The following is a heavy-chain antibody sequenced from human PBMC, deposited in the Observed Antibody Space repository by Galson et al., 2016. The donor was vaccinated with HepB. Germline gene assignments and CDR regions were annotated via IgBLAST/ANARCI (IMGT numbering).Heavy chain of an antibody. CDR1: GYTFTSHY. J-gene: IGHJ4*02. Sequence: SVKVSCKASGYTFTSHYVHWVRQAPGQGLEWMGIINPSGGSTSYAQKFQGRVAMTRDTSTSTVYMELSSLRSEDTAVYYCGRGGINTMIVVTPRHWGQGTLVTVSS. V-gene: IGHV1-46*03. CDR2: INPSGGST. D-gene: IGHD3-22*01. CDR3: GRGGINTMIVVTPRH.